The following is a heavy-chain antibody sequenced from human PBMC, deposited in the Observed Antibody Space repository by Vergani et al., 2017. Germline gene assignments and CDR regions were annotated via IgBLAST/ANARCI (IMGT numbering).Heavy chain of an antibody. CDR3: AKAIRKLTTSRYYYGMDV. J-gene: IGHJ6*02. D-gene: IGHD4/OR15-4a*01. V-gene: IGHV3-23*01. CDR2: ISGSGGSA. Sequence: EVQLLESGGGLVQPGGSLRLSCAASGFTFSSYAMSWVRQAPGKGLEWVSAISGSGGSAYYADSVKGRFTISRDNSKNTLYLQMNSLRAEDTAVYYCAKAIRKLTTSRYYYGMDVWGQGTTVTVSS. CDR1: GFTFSSYA.